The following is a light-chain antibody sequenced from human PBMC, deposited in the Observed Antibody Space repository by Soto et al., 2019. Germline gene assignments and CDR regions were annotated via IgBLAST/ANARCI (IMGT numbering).Light chain of an antibody. V-gene: IGKV3-11*01. CDR3: QQRTDWPIT. J-gene: IGKJ5*01. CDR2: GAS. Sequence: EIVLTQSPATLSLSPGERATLSCRASQSVPTYLAWYQQRPGQAPRLLIYGASNRATGIPARFSGSGSGTDFTLTISSLEPEDFAVYYCQQRTDWPITFGQGTRLDIK. CDR1: QSVPTY.